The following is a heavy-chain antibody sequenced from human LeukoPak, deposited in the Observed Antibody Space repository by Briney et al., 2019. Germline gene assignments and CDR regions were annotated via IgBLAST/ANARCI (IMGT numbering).Heavy chain of an antibody. Sequence: PSETLSLTCTVSGGSISTYYWSWIRQPPGKGLQWIGYIYYRGSTNYNPSLKSRVTISVDTSKNQFSLQLGSVTAADTAVYYCARGGYTTGGYWYLDLWGRGTLVTVSS. V-gene: IGHV4-59*01. CDR3: ARGGYTTGGYWYLDL. D-gene: IGHD4-17*01. CDR1: GGSISTYY. CDR2: IYYRGST. J-gene: IGHJ2*01.